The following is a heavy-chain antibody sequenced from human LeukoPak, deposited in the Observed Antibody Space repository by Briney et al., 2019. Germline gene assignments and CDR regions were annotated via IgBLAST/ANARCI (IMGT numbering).Heavy chain of an antibody. CDR3: VAVAATGLDY. Sequence: GGSLRLSCAASGFTFSTFGMSWVRQAPGKGLEWVSGISGSGGTTYYTDSVKGRFTISRDNSKKMMYLQMHSVRGEDTAVYYCVAVAATGLDYWGQGTLVSVS. CDR1: GFTFSTFG. V-gene: IGHV3-23*01. D-gene: IGHD6-19*01. J-gene: IGHJ4*02. CDR2: ISGSGGTT.